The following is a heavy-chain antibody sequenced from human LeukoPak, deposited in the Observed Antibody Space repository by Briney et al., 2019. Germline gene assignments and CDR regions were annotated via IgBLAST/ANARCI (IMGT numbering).Heavy chain of an antibody. CDR1: GFTFSSYS. J-gene: IGHJ4*02. V-gene: IGHV3-21*01. Sequence: GGSLRLSCAASGFTFSSYSMNWVRQAPGKGLEWVSSISSGGSYIYYADSVKGRFTISRDNAKNSLYLRMNSLRADDTAVYYCAKKYSSGWLDYWGQGTPVTVSS. CDR2: ISSGGSYI. D-gene: IGHD6-19*01. CDR3: AKKYSSGWLDY.